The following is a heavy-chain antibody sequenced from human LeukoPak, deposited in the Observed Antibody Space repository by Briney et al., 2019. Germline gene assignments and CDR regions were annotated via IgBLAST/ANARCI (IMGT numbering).Heavy chain of an antibody. CDR1: GGSISSGEYY. CDR3: ARGDSGYDYCFDN. J-gene: IGHJ4*02. V-gene: IGHV4-30-4*01. Sequence: SETLSLTCTVSGGSISSGEYYWSWIRQPPGQGLEWLRYTCDSGSTYYTPSLRGRVTISVDTSKNHFALKLSTVTAADTAVYYCARGDSGYDYCFDNWGQGTLVTVSS. D-gene: IGHD5-12*01. CDR2: TCDSGST.